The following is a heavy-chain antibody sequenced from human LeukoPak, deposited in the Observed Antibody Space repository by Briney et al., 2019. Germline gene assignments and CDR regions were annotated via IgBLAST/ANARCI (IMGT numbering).Heavy chain of an antibody. CDR2: ISWNSGST. CDR3: AKDALGSSWYRGWFDP. D-gene: IGHD6-13*01. CDR1: GFTFDDFG. J-gene: IGHJ5*02. V-gene: IGHV3-9*01. Sequence: GGSLRLSCAASGFTFDDFGMHWVRHAPGRGLEWVSGISWNSGSTGYAGSVKGRFTISRDNAKKALYLEMNSLRTEDTALYYCAKDALGSSWYRGWFDPWGQGTLVTVSS.